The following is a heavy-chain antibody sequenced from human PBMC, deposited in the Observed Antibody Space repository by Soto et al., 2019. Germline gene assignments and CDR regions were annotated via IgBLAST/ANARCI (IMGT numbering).Heavy chain of an antibody. J-gene: IGHJ6*03. CDR2: ISYDGSNK. D-gene: IGHD6-13*01. V-gene: IGHV3-30*18. CDR1: GFTFSSYG. Sequence: GGSMRLSCAASGFTFSSYGGHWVRQATGKGLEWVAVISYDGSNKYYADSVKGRFTISRDNSKNTLYLQMNSLRAEDTAVYYCAKDLVAAAGLYYYYMDVWGKGTTVTVSS. CDR3: AKDLVAAAGLYYYYMDV.